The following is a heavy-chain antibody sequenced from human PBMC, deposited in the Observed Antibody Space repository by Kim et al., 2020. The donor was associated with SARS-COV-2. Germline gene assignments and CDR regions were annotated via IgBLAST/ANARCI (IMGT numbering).Heavy chain of an antibody. V-gene: IGHV3-66*01. CDR2: IYSGGST. Sequence: GGSLRLSCAASGFTVSSNYMSWVRQAPGKGLEWVSVIYSGGSTYYADSVKGRFTISRDNSKNTLYLQMNSLRAEDTAVYYCARVGYGETGNDYWGQGTLVTVSS. D-gene: IGHD4-17*01. J-gene: IGHJ4*02. CDR1: GFTVSSNY. CDR3: ARVGYGETGNDY.